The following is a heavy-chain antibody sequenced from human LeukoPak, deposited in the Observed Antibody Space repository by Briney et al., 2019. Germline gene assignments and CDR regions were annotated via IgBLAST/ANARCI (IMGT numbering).Heavy chain of an antibody. J-gene: IGHJ6*02. CDR3: ARGMVRGVMYGMDV. CDR2: IYYSGST. CDR1: GGSISSYY. Sequence: PSETLSLTCTVSGGSISSYYWSWIRQPPGKGLEWIGYIYYSGSTNYNPSLKSRVSVSVDTSKTQFSLKLSSVTAADTAVYYCARGMVRGVMYGMDVWGQGTTVTVSS. D-gene: IGHD3-10*01. V-gene: IGHV4-59*01.